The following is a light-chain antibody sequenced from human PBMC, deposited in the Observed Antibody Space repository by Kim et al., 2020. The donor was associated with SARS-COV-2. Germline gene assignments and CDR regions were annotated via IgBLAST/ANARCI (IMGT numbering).Light chain of an antibody. J-gene: IGLJ2*01. CDR3: QTWDINTVV. CDR2: QDT. V-gene: IGLV3-1*01. CDR1: KLGDKY. Sequence: SVSPGQTACITCSGDKLGDKYVCWYQQKAGQSPVMVIYQDTKRPSGIPERFSGSNSGNTATLTISGTQAMDEADYYCQTWDINTVVFGGGTQLTVL.